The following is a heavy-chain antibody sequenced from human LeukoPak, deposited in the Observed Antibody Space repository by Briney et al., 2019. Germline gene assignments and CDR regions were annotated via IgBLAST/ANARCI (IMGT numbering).Heavy chain of an antibody. CDR2: ISYDGSNK. CDR3: ARDSGSGSYYHLPYYYGMDV. V-gene: IGHV3-30-3*01. D-gene: IGHD1-26*01. Sequence: GGSLRLSCAVSGFTFSGFWMSWSRQAPGKGLEWVAVISYDGSNKYYADSVKGRFTISRDNSKNTLYLQMNSLRAEDTAVYYCARDSGSGSYYHLPYYYGMDVWGQGTTVTVSS. J-gene: IGHJ6*02. CDR1: GFTFSGFW.